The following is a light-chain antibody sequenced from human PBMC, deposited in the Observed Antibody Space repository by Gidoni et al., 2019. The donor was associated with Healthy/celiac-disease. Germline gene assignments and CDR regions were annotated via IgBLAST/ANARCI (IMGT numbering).Light chain of an antibody. Sequence: DIQMTKSPSTLSASVGDRVTITCRASQRISSWLAWYQQKPGKAPKLLIYKASSLESGVPSRFSGSGSGTEFTLTISSLQPDDFATYYCQQYNSYSRTFGQGTKVEIK. J-gene: IGKJ1*01. V-gene: IGKV1-5*03. CDR1: QRISSW. CDR3: QQYNSYSRT. CDR2: KAS.